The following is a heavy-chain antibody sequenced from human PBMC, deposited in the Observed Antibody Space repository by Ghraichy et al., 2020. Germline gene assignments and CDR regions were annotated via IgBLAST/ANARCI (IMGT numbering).Heavy chain of an antibody. D-gene: IGHD6-19*01. CDR1: GYTLTDYY. CDR2: INPDSGAT. J-gene: IGHJ6*02. CDR3: ARGGAVAATGYFYYYGMDV. Sequence: ASVKVSCKASGYTLTDYYIHWVRQAPGQGLEWLGWINPDSGATNYAQKFQDRVTMTRDTSISTAYMEMRSLTSDDTAVYYCARGGAVAATGYFYYYGMDVWGQGATITVSS. V-gene: IGHV1-2*02.